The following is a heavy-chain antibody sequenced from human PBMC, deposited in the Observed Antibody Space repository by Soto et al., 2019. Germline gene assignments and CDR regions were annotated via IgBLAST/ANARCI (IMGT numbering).Heavy chain of an antibody. Sequence: LSLTCAVSGGSISSSNWWSWVRQPPGKGLEWIGEIYHSGSTNYNPSLKSRVTISVDKSKNQFSLKLTSVTAADTAVYYCAIYSAYDYVFDYWGQGTLVTVSS. J-gene: IGHJ4*02. V-gene: IGHV4-4*02. CDR2: IYHSGST. CDR1: GGSISSSNW. D-gene: IGHD5-12*01. CDR3: AIYSAYDYVFDY.